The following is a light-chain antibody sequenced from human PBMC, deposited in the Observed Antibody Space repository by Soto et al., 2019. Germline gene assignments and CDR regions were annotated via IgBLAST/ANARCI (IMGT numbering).Light chain of an antibody. Sequence: QSVLTQPASVSGSPGRSITISCTGTSSDVGGYNYVSWYQQHPGKAPKLMIYEVSNRPSGVSNRFSGSKSGNTASLTISGLQAEDEADYYCSSYTSSSIPYVFGTGTKVTVL. CDR1: SSDVGGYNY. CDR2: EVS. V-gene: IGLV2-14*01. J-gene: IGLJ1*01. CDR3: SSYTSSSIPYV.